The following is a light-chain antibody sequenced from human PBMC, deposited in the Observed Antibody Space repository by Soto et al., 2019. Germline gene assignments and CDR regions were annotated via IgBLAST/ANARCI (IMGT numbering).Light chain of an antibody. V-gene: IGLV1-44*01. J-gene: IGLJ2*01. CDR1: SSNIGTKT. CDR3: AAWDDSLSGVV. CDR2: TNN. Sequence: QPVLTQPPSASGIPGQRVTISCSGSSSNIGTKTVNWYQQLPGTAPKVLIYTNNQRPSGVPDRFSGSKSGTSASLAISGLQSEDEADYYCAAWDDSLSGVVFGGGTQLTVL.